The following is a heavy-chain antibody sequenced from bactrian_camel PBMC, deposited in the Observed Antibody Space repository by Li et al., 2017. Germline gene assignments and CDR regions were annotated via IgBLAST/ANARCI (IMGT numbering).Heavy chain of an antibody. CDR2: IDTDTGRT. V-gene: IGHV3S31*01. Sequence: DVQLVESGGGSVQAGGSLTLSCVVSDYTYKCNCVGWFRQAPGKEREGVASIDTDTGRTDYAGSVKGRFTISQDNTKNTVFLKMNSLKPEDTAMYYCAAYVVLSNWARLEKRYYSYWGQGTQVTVS. CDR3: AAYVVLSNWARLEKRYYSY. CDR1: DYTYKCNC. D-gene: IGHD8*01. J-gene: IGHJ4*01.